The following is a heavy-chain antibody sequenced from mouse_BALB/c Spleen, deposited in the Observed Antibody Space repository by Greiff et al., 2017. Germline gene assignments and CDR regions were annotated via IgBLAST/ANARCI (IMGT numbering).Heavy chain of an antibody. D-gene: IGHD1-1*01. CDR2: ILPGSGST. V-gene: IGHV1-9*01. Sequence: VQLQQSGAELMKPGASVKISCKATGYTFSSYWIEWVKQRPGHGLEWIGEILPGSGSTNYNEKFKGKATFTADTSSNTAYMQLSSLTSEDSAVYYCARGVGRDYYAMDYWGQGTSDTVSS. J-gene: IGHJ4*01. CDR1: GYTFSSYW. CDR3: ARGVGRDYYAMDY.